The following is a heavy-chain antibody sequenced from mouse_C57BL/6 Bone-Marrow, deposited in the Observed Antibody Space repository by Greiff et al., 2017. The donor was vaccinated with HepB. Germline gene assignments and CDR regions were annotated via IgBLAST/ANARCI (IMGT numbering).Heavy chain of an antibody. V-gene: IGHV1-69*01. CDR2: IDPSDSYT. J-gene: IGHJ4*01. Sequence: VKLQQSGAELVMPGASVKLSCKASGYTFTSYWMHWVKQRPGQGLEWIGEIDPSDSYTNYNQKFKGKSTLTVDKSSSTAYMQLSSLTSEDSAVYYGAVRKYDDDRNYAMDCWGQGTTVTVSS. CDR1: GYTFTSYW. D-gene: IGHD2-4*01. CDR3: AVRKYDDDRNYAMDC.